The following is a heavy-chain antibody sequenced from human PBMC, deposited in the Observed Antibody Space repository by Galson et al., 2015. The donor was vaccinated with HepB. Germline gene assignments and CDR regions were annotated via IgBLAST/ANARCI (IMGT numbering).Heavy chain of an antibody. V-gene: IGHV1-18*01. J-gene: IGHJ5*02. Sequence: SVKVSCKASDYTFTSYGISWVRQAPGQGLEWMGWISAYNGNTNYAQKLQGRVTMTTDPSTSTTYMELRSLRSDDTAVYYCARALYGDYVAVWFDPWGQGTLVTVSS. CDR3: ARALYGDYVAVWFDP. D-gene: IGHD4-17*01. CDR2: ISAYNGNT. CDR1: DYTFTSYG.